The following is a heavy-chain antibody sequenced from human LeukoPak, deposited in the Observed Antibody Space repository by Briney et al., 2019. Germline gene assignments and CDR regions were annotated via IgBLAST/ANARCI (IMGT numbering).Heavy chain of an antibody. Sequence: GGSLRLSCAASGFTFSSYAMSWVRRAPGKGLEWVSAISGSGGSTYYADSVKGRFTISRDNSKNTLYLQMNSLRAEDTAVYYCAKDSTVTSLGYWGQGTLVTVSS. CDR3: AKDSTVTSLGY. D-gene: IGHD4-17*01. J-gene: IGHJ4*02. V-gene: IGHV3-23*01. CDR2: ISGSGGST. CDR1: GFTFSSYA.